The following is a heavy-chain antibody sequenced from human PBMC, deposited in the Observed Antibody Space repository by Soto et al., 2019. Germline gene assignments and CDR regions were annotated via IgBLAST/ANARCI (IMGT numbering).Heavy chain of an antibody. CDR3: AKDAVSTHGLWLMDS. J-gene: IGHJ5*02. V-gene: IGHV3-23*01. Sequence: GSLRLSCAASGFTISTYAMTWVRQAPGKGLECVSGVTGSGGQIHYADSVKGRFTISKDNSKNTLYLQMSSLREEDTALYYCAKDAVSTHGLWLMDSWGQGTLVTVS. CDR1: GFTISTYA. D-gene: IGHD2-21*01. CDR2: VTGSGGQI.